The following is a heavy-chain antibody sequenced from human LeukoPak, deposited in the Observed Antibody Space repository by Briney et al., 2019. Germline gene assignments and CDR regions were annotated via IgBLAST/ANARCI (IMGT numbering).Heavy chain of an antibody. CDR1: GFTFSSYG. CDR2: ISGSGGST. J-gene: IGHJ5*02. V-gene: IGHV3-23*01. Sequence: GGSLRLSCAASGFTFSSYGMSWVRQAPGKGLEWVSAISGSGGSTYYADSVKGRFTISRDNSKNTLYLQMNGLRPEDTAVYYCTKEGLPSGTSWSAWFDPWGQGTLVTVSS. D-gene: IGHD3-10*01. CDR3: TKEGLPSGTSWSAWFDP.